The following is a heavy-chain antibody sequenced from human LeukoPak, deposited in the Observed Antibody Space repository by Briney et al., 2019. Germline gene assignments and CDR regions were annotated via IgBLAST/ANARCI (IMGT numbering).Heavy chain of an antibody. J-gene: IGHJ6*02. D-gene: IGHD3-10*01. Sequence: SVKVSCKASGGTFSSYAISWVRQAPGQGLEWMGRIIPILGIANYVQKFQGRVTITADKSTSTAYMELSSLRSEDTAVYYCARVRFYGSGSYPYYYGMDVWGQGTTVTVSS. CDR2: IIPILGIA. CDR3: ARVRFYGSGSYPYYYGMDV. V-gene: IGHV1-69*04. CDR1: GGTFSSYA.